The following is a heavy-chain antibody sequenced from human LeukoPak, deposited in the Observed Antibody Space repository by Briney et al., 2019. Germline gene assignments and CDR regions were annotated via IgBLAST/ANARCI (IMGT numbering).Heavy chain of an antibody. V-gene: IGHV3-23*01. CDR1: GFTFSSYA. CDR2: ISGSGSST. J-gene: IGHJ4*02. D-gene: IGHD2/OR15-2a*01. CDR3: AKGNMASKFDY. Sequence: GGSLRLSCAASGFTFSSYAMNWVRQAPGEGLEWVSAISGSGSSTYYADSVKGRFTISRDNSKNTLYPQMNSLRAEDTAVYYCAKGNMASKFDYWGQGTLVTVSS.